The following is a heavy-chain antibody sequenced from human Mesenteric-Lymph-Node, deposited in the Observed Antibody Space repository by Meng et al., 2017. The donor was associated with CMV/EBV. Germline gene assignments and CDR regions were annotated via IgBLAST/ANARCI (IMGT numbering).Heavy chain of an antibody. V-gene: IGHV3-30-3*01. CDR3: ARTDYDSRGYYSAFDI. J-gene: IGHJ3*02. CDR1: GFTFSRFA. Sequence: GGSLRLSCAASGFTFSRFAMHWVRQAPGKGLEWVAVISYEGSHQYYSDFVKGRFTISRDNSKNTLYLQMNSLRVEDTAVYYCARTDYDSRGYYSAFDIWGQGTMVTVSS. D-gene: IGHD3-22*01. CDR2: ISYEGSHQ.